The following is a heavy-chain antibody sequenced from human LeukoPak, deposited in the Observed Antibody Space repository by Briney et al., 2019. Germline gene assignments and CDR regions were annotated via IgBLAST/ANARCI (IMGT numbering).Heavy chain of an antibody. CDR1: GYTFTSYY. J-gene: IGHJ5*02. Sequence: ASVKVSCKASGYTFTSYYMHWVRQAPGQGLEWMGIIDPSGGSTSYAQKLQGRVTMTRDTSTSTVYMELSSLRSEDTAVYYCARTKSHENWFDPWGQGTLVTVSS. CDR3: ARTKSHENWFDP. V-gene: IGHV1-46*01. CDR2: IDPSGGST.